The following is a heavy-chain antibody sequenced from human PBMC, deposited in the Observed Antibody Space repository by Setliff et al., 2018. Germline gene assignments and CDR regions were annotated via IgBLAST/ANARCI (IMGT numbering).Heavy chain of an antibody. D-gene: IGHD3-3*01. CDR1: GDSISSRTYY. Sequence: SETLSLTCTVSGDSISSRTYYWGWVRQPAGKGLEWIGQIYTSWSTIYNPSLQSRLTISLDTSKNQFSLSLNSVTAADTAVYFCARMSGFQYMDVWGKGTTVT. J-gene: IGHJ6*03. CDR3: ARMSGFQYMDV. CDR2: IYTSWST. V-gene: IGHV4-61*09.